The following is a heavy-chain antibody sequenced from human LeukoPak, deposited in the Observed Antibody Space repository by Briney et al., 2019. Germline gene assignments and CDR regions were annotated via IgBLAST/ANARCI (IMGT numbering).Heavy chain of an antibody. D-gene: IGHD2-21*01. CDR1: GGSISNYY. CDR2: IYYSGST. V-gene: IGHV4-59*12. Sequence: SETLSLTCTVSGGSISNYYWSWIRQPPGKGLEWIGYIYYSGSTNYNPSLKSRVTISVDTSKNQSSLKLSSVTAADTAVYYCAREVSPLYYMDVWGKGTTVTVSS. J-gene: IGHJ6*03. CDR3: AREVSPLYYMDV.